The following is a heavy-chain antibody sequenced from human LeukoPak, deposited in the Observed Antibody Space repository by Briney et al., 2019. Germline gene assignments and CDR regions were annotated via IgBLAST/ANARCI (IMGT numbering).Heavy chain of an antibody. CDR3: ARDLVSRSSSWYPYYYYMDV. J-gene: IGHJ6*03. Sequence: ASVTVSFKASGGTFSSYAISWVRQAPGQGLEWMGGIIPIFGTANYAQKFQGRVTITTDESTSTAYMELSSLRSEDTAVYYCARDLVSRSSSWYPYYYYMDVWGKGTTVTGSS. V-gene: IGHV1-69*05. CDR2: IIPIFGTA. CDR1: GGTFSSYA. D-gene: IGHD6-13*01.